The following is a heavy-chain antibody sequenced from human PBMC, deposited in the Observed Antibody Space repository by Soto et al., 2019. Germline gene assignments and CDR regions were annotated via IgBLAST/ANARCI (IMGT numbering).Heavy chain of an antibody. CDR2: IYWDDDK. D-gene: IGHD3-22*01. J-gene: IGHJ4*02. Sequence: QITLKESGPPLVKPTQTLTLTCSFSGFSFSTSGVGVGWIRQPPGKALEWLALIYWDDDKRYSPPLKSRLTITKGTSENQVVLTMTNMDPVDAGTYYCAHSTSYYFDTSGFYSSNFDYWGPGTLVTVSS. CDR3: AHSTSYYFDTSGFYSSNFDY. V-gene: IGHV2-5*02. CDR1: GFSFSTSGVG.